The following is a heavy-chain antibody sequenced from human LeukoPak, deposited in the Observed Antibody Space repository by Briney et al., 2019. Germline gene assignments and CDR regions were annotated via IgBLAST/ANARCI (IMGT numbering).Heavy chain of an antibody. Sequence: SEPLSLPCTVSGGSVSSGSYYGSWIRQPPGRGLEWIGYIYYSGSTNYNPSLKSRVTISVDTSKKQFSLNLSSVTAADTAVYYCARAPYFDWLLYPSPFFDYWGQGTLVTVSS. CDR3: ARAPYFDWLLYPSPFFDY. CDR2: IYYSGST. D-gene: IGHD3-9*01. V-gene: IGHV4-61*01. J-gene: IGHJ4*02. CDR1: GGSVSSGSYY.